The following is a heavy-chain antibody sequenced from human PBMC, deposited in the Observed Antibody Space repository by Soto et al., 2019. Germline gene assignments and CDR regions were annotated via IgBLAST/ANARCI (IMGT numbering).Heavy chain of an antibody. Sequence: QALLVQSGAEVTKPGASVKVSCEASGYSFTAYYIHWVRQAPGQGLEWMGWVNPNTGCTKYAQKFQGTVTMTRDTSITTAYMELSRLRSDDTAVYYCARQLAYCAGDCYTEPIDYWGQGTLVTVSS. CDR3: ARQLAYCAGDCYTEPIDY. CDR2: VNPNTGCT. J-gene: IGHJ4*02. D-gene: IGHD2-21*02. CDR1: GYSFTAYY. V-gene: IGHV1-2*02.